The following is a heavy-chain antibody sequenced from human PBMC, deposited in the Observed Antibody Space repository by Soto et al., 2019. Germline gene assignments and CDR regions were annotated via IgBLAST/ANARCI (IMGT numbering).Heavy chain of an antibody. CDR3: ARDQVGRYYDSSGYSDY. D-gene: IGHD3-22*01. J-gene: IGHJ4*02. V-gene: IGHV1-18*01. CDR1: GYTFTSYG. CDR2: ISAYNGNT. Sequence: QVQLVQSGAEVKKPGASVKVSCKASGYTFTSYGISWVRQAPGQGLEWMGWISAYNGNTNYAQKPQGRVTMTTDTSTSTAYMELRSLRSDDTAVYYCARDQVGRYYDSSGYSDYWGQGTLVTVSS.